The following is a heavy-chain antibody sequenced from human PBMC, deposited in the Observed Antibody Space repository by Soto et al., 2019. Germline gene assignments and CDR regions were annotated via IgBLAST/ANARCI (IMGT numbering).Heavy chain of an antibody. J-gene: IGHJ3*02. CDR1: GGSISSYY. V-gene: IGHV4-59*01. Sequence: QVQLQESGPGLVKPSETLSLTCTVSGGSISSYYWSWIRQPPGKGLEWIGYIYYSGSTNYNPSLKSRVTISVDTSKNQFSLKLSSVTAADTAVYYCARAYCGGDCYKDAFDIWGQGTMVTVSS. CDR3: ARAYCGGDCYKDAFDI. CDR2: IYYSGST. D-gene: IGHD2-21*02.